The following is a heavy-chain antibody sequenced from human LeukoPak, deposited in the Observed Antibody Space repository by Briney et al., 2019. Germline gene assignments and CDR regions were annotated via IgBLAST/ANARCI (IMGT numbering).Heavy chain of an antibody. V-gene: IGHV3-21*01. J-gene: IGHJ4*02. CDR3: ARVYYRGGDFYYFVY. CDR1: GFTFSSYS. CDR2: ISSSSSYI. D-gene: IGHD2-21*02. Sequence: PGGSLRLSCAASGFTFSSYSMNWVRQAPGKGLEWVSSISSSSSYIYYADSVKGRFTISRDNAKNSLYLQMNSLRAEDTAVYYCARVYYRGGDFYYFVYWGQGTLVTVSS.